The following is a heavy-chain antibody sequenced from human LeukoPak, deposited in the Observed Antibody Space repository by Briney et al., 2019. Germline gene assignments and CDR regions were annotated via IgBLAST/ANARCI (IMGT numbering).Heavy chain of an antibody. D-gene: IGHD2-2*01. Sequence: AASVKVSCKASGYTFTGYYMHWVRQAPGQGLEWMGWINPNSGGTNYAQKFQGRVTMTRDTSISTAYMELSRLRSDDTAVYYCAREHCSSTSCYGNWFDPWGRGTLVTVSS. V-gene: IGHV1-2*02. J-gene: IGHJ5*02. CDR2: INPNSGGT. CDR3: AREHCSSTSCYGNWFDP. CDR1: GYTFTGYY.